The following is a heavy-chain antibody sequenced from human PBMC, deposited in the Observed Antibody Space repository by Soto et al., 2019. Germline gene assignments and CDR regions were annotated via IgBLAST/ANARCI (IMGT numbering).Heavy chain of an antibody. D-gene: IGHD2-2*01. Sequence: GGSLRLSCAASGFTFSNAWMSWVRQAPGKGLEWVGRIKSKTDGGTTEYAASVKGRFTISRDDSKSIAYLQMNSLKTEDTAVYYCTRDRYCSSTSCYATGMVFDIWGQGTMVTVSS. CDR2: IKSKTDGGTT. CDR1: GFTFSNAW. J-gene: IGHJ3*02. CDR3: TRDRYCSSTSCYATGMVFDI. V-gene: IGHV3-15*01.